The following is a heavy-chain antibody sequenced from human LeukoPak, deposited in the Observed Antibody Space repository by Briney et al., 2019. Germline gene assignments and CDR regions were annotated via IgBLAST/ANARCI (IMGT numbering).Heavy chain of an antibody. CDR1: GGSISSYY. CDR2: IYYSGST. J-gene: IGHJ6*02. Sequence: PSETLSLTCTVSGGSISSYYWSWIRQPPGKGLEWIGYIYYSGSTNYNPSLKSRVTISVDTSKNQFSLKLSSVTAADTAVYYCARGFTVIDYYGSGKYYYGMDVWGRGTTVTVSS. V-gene: IGHV4-59*01. CDR3: ARGFTVIDYYGSGKYYYGMDV. D-gene: IGHD3-10*01.